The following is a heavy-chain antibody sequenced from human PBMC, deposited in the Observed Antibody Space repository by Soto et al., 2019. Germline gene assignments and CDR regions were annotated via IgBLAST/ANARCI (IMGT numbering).Heavy chain of an antibody. CDR3: ARDGVRICLYDY. J-gene: IGHJ4*02. V-gene: IGHV1-3*01. D-gene: IGHD2-2*01. CDR1: GYTFTSYA. CDR2: INAGNGNT. Sequence: WASVKVSCKASGYTFTSYAMHWVRQAPGQRLEWMGWINAGNGNTKYSQKFQGRVTITRDTSASTVYMELSSLRSEDTAVYYCARDGVRICLYDYWGQGTLVTVSS.